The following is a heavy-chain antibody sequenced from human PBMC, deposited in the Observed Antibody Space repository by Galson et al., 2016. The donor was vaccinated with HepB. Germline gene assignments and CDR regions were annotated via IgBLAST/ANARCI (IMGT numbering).Heavy chain of an antibody. CDR1: GYTFPSYG. D-gene: IGHD6-19*01. J-gene: IGHJ4*02. CDR3: AGGKYSSGWYSPKGAPDY. CDR2: ISAYNGNT. Sequence: SVKVSCKASGYTFPSYGITWVRQAPGQGLEWMGWISAYNGNTDYAQKFQGRVTMTTDTSTSTAYMELRSLRSDDTAVYFCAGGKYSSGWYSPKGAPDYWGQGTLVTVSS. V-gene: IGHV1-18*04.